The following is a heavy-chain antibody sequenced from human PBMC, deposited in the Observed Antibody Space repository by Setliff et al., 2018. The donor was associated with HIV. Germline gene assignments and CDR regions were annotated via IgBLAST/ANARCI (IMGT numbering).Heavy chain of an antibody. D-gene: IGHD6-13*01. Sequence: GASVKVSCKASGYTFTSYGISWVRQAPGQGLEWMGWISAYNGNTYYAQKLQGRVTMTTDTSTSTAYMELRSLRSDDTAVYYCARLVAAAGKTGWFDPWGQGTLVTSPQ. V-gene: IGHV1-18*01. CDR1: GYTFTSYG. J-gene: IGHJ5*02. CDR2: ISAYNGNT. CDR3: ARLVAAAGKTGWFDP.